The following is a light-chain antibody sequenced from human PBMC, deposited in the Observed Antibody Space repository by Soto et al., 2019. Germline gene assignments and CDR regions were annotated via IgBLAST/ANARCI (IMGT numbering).Light chain of an antibody. V-gene: IGKV1-27*01. Sequence: DIQMTQSPSSTSASICDIVTITCRASQGSGQSLAWFQQRPGKPPKLLLHSASTLYSGVPSRFSGSGSGTDFTLPISRLQPEDFAVYFFQKYSFAPFTVGPGTRVDI. J-gene: IGKJ3*01. CDR2: SAS. CDR1: QGSGQS. CDR3: QKYSFAPFT.